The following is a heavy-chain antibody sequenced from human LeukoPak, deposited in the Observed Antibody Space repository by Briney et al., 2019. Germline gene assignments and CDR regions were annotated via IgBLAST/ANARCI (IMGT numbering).Heavy chain of an antibody. CDR2: TRNKTKSYTT. Sequence: GGSPRLSCAASGFTFSDLYMDWVRQAPGKGLEWVGRTRNKTKSYTTEYAASVKDRFSISRDDSKNSLYLQMNSLKTEDTAVYYCARVVVLLGHYVLDVWGQGTTVTVSS. CDR3: ARVVVLLGHYVLDV. J-gene: IGHJ6*02. CDR1: GFTFSDLY. D-gene: IGHD2-2*01. V-gene: IGHV3-72*01.